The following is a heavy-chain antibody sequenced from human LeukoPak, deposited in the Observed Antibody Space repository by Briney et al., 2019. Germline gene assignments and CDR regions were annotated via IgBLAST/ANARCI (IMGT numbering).Heavy chain of an antibody. V-gene: IGHV4-39*01. J-gene: IGHJ4*02. Sequence: PSETLSLTCTVSGGSITSRNYYWGWIRQPPGKGLEWIGTIYDSGSTYYNPSLKSRVTISVDTSKNQFPLKLNSVTAADTAVYYCARLDYYDSSGLIDYWGQGTLVTVSS. CDR2: IYDSGST. CDR3: ARLDYYDSSGLIDY. CDR1: GGSITSRNYY. D-gene: IGHD3-22*01.